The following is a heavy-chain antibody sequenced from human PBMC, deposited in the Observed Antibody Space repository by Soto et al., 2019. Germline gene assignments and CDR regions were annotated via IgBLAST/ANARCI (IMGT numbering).Heavy chain of an antibody. CDR1: GFTFSSYG. V-gene: IGHV3-30*18. J-gene: IGHJ4*02. Sequence: QVQLVESGGGVVQPGRSLRLSCAASGFTFSSYGMHWVRQAPGKGLEWVAVISYDGSNIYYADSGKGRFTIARDDTKNVLYLQMNSMSAEDQDVYYCAKDVRVQSRGARSCTGFDYWGQGTLVTVSS. D-gene: IGHD3-10*02. CDR3: AKDVRVQSRGARSCTGFDY. CDR2: ISYDGSNI.